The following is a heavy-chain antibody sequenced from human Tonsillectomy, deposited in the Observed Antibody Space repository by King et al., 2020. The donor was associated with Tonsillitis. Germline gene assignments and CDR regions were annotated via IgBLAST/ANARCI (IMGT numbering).Heavy chain of an antibody. CDR3: AREVIGIEGADV. V-gene: IGHV4-31*03. CDR2: IFYSGNT. CDR1: GGSISSGGYY. D-gene: IGHD1-14*01. J-gene: IGHJ6*02. Sequence: VQLQESGPGLVKPSQTLSLTCTVSGGSISSGGYYWSWIGQHPGKGLEWIGYIFYSGNTYYNPSLKSRITMSVDTSKNQFSLKLSSVTAADTAVYYCAREVIGIEGADVWGQGTTVTVSS.